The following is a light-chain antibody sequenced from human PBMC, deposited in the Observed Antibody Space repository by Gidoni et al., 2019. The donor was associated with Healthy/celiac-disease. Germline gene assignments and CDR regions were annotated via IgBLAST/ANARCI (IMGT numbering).Light chain of an antibody. CDR2: AAS. J-gene: IGKJ3*01. Sequence: DIQMTQSPSSLPASVGDRVTITCRASQSISSYLNWYQQKPGKAPKLLIYAASSLQSGVPSRFSGSGSGTDSTLTISSLQPEDFATYYCQQCYSTPPFTFGPGTKVEIK. CDR3: QQCYSTPPFT. V-gene: IGKV1-39*01. CDR1: QSISSY.